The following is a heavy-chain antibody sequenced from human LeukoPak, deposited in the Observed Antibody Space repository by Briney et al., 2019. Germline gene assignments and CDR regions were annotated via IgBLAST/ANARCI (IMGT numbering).Heavy chain of an antibody. J-gene: IGHJ4*02. V-gene: IGHV4-31*03. D-gene: IGHD5-12*01. Sequence: PSETLSLTCTVSGGSISSGGYYWSWIRQHPGKGLEWIGYIYYSGSTYYNPSLESRVTISVDTSKNQFSLKLSSVTAADTAVYYCAREFGGYDSFFDYWGQGTLVTVSS. CDR1: GGSISSGGYY. CDR2: IYYSGST. CDR3: AREFGGYDSFFDY.